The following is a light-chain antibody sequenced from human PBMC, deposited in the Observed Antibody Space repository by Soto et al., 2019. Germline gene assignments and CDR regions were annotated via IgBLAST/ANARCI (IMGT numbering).Light chain of an antibody. CDR1: SSNIGSNT. V-gene: IGLV1-44*01. Sequence: VLTQPPSASGTPGQGVTISCSGSSSNIGSNTVNWYQQLPGTAPNLLIFTNNQRPSGVPDRFSGSKSGTSASLAISGLQSEDEADYYCAAWDDSLNGRVFGTGTKVTVL. J-gene: IGLJ1*01. CDR2: TNN. CDR3: AAWDDSLNGRV.